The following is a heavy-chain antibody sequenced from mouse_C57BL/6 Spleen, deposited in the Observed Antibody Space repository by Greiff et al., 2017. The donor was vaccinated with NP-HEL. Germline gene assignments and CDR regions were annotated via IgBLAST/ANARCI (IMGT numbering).Heavy chain of an antibody. V-gene: IGHV5-9-1*02. D-gene: IGHD4-1*01. J-gene: IGHJ3*01. CDR3: TRETGTEEFAY. CDR2: ISSGGDYI. CDR1: GFTFSSYA. Sequence: EVMLVESGEGLVKPGGSLKLSCAASGFTFSSYAMSWVRQTPEKRLEWVAYISSGGDYIYYADTVKGRFTISRDNARNTLYLQMSSLKSEDTAMYYCTRETGTEEFAYWGQGTLVTVSA.